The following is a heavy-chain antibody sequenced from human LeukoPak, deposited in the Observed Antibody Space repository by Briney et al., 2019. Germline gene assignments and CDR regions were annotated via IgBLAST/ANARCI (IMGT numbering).Heavy chain of an antibody. CDR1: GGTFSSYA. CDR3: ATSKYYDDSSGYYLFDY. CDR2: IIPILGIA. D-gene: IGHD3-22*01. J-gene: IGHJ4*02. V-gene: IGHV1-69*04. Sequence: SVKVSCKASGGTFSSYAISWVRQAPGQGLEWMGRIIPILGIANYAQKFQGRVTITADKSTSTAYMELSSLRNEDTAVDYCATSKYYDDSSGYYLFDYWGQGTLVTVSS.